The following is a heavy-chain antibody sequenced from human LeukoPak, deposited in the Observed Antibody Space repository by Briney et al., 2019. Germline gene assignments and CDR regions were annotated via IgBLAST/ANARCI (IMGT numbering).Heavy chain of an antibody. D-gene: IGHD3-10*01. CDR2: MNPNSGTT. J-gene: IGHJ4*02. Sequence: ASVKVSCKASGYTFTSYDINWVRQATGQGLEWLGWMNPNSGTTGYAQKFQGRVTMTRNNSISTAYMELSSLRSEDTAVYYCARGIRKRGSGSSISEYYFDYWGQGTLVTVSS. CDR3: ARGIRKRGSGSSISEYYFDY. CDR1: GYTFTSYD. V-gene: IGHV1-8*01.